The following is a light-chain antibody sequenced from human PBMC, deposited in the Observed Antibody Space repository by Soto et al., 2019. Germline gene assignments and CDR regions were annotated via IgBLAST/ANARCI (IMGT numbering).Light chain of an antibody. J-gene: IGLJ1*01. CDR1: SSNVGNNF. V-gene: IGLV1-51*01. Sequence: QSVLTQPPSVSAAPGQRVTISCSGSSSNVGNNFVSWYLHLPGKAPKLLIYDNNKRPSGIPDRFSGSKSGTSATLGITGLQTGAEADYYCGTWDSSLSAHVFGTGTKVTVL. CDR3: GTWDSSLSAHV. CDR2: DNN.